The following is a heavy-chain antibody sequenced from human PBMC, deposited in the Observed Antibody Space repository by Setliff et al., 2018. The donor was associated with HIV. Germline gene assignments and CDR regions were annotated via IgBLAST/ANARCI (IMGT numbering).Heavy chain of an antibody. D-gene: IGHD6-13*01. CDR3: ARATSSIVAAGDYYHFYMDV. CDR2: IYSTGHT. CDR1: GYSITNGNY. J-gene: IGHJ6*03. Sequence: SGTLSLTCLVFGYSITNGNYWAWIRQSPGKGLEWIGSIYSTGHTYYNPSHKSRLTMSVDTAKNRFSLKLISVTAADTAVYYCARATSSIVAAGDYYHFYMDVWGKGSTVTISS. V-gene: IGHV4-38-2*02.